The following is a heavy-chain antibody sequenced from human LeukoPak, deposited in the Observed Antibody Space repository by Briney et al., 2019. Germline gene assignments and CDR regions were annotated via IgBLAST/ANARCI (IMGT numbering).Heavy chain of an antibody. CDR1: GFTFSTYA. J-gene: IGHJ4*02. CDR2: ISGSGGST. Sequence: GGSLRLSCAASGFTFSTYAMSWVRQAPGKGLEWVSTISGSGGSTYYADSVKGRFTISRDNSKNTLYLQMNSLRADDTAVCYCAKNSNSKPDNWGQGTLVTVSS. CDR3: AKNSNSKPDN. D-gene: IGHD4-23*01. V-gene: IGHV3-23*01.